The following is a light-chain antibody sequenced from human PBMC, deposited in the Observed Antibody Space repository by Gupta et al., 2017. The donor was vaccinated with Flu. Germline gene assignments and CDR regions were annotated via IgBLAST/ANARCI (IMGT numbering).Light chain of an antibody. CDR1: QSSSNY. V-gene: IGKV1-39*01. CDR2: AAS. J-gene: IGKJ1*01. CDR3: QETYSIPWT. Sequence: GDRVTITCRASQSSSNYVNWYQQKPGKAPKLLIYAASSLQSGVPSRFSGSGSGTDFTLTISSLQPEDFASYYCQETYSIPWTFGQGTKVEIK.